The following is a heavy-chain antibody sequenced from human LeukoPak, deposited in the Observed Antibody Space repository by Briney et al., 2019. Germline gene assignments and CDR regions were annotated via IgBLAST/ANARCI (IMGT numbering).Heavy chain of an antibody. J-gene: IGHJ5*02. D-gene: IGHD2-15*01. CDR3: GRAPRPVAWNWFDP. Sequence: GGSLRLSCRTSGFTFGDYALSWFRQAPGKGLEWVGFIRSKSYGGTAEYAASVKDRFTISRDDSTRIAYLQMKSLKTEDTGVYYCGRAPRPVAWNWFDPWGQGTLVTVS. CDR1: GFTFGDYA. V-gene: IGHV3-49*03. CDR2: IRSKSYGGTA.